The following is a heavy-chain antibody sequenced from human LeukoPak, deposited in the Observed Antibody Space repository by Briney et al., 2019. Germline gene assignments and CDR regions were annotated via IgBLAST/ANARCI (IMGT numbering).Heavy chain of an antibody. Sequence: GSLRLSCAGTGFTLNGYWMDLVRQAPGKGLVWISRTNNDGSRTTYADFVKGRFTVSRDNAKNTLYLQMNSLRVEDTAVYYCLRDLVRRGQGTQVTVSS. V-gene: IGHV3-74*03. J-gene: IGHJ4*02. CDR1: GFTLNGYW. CDR3: LRDLVR. D-gene: IGHD3-16*02. CDR2: TNNDGSRT.